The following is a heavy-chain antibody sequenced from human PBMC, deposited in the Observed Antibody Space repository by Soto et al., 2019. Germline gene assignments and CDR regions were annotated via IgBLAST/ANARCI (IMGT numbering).Heavy chain of an antibody. V-gene: IGHV4-59*01. J-gene: IGHJ4*02. CDR1: GGSISSYY. Sequence: SETLSLTCTVSGGSISSYYWSWIRQPPGKGLEWIGYIYYSGSTNYNPSLKSRVTISVDTSKNQFSLKLSSVTAADTAVYYCAREKTYDYIWGSYRYHFDYWGQGTLVTVSS. CDR2: IYYSGST. CDR3: AREKTYDYIWGSYRYHFDY. D-gene: IGHD3-16*02.